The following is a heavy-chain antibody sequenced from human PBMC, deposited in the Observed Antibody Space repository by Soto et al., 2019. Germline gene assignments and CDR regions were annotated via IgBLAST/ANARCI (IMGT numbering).Heavy chain of an antibody. D-gene: IGHD1-1*01. Sequence: DTLSLTCTAPDASISCFYCSWIRKSAAQGLGWIGRIYATGTNEYNPSLKIRVMMSVYTSKKQFSLKLRSVTAADTVVYYCVRDGTKNLRDWFDPWGQGIPVTVSS. CDR2: IYATGTN. J-gene: IGHJ5*02. V-gene: IGHV4-4*07. CDR1: DASISCFY. CDR3: VRDGTKNLRDWFDP.